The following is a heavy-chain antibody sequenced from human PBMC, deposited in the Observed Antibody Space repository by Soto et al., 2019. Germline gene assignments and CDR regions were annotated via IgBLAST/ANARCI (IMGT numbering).Heavy chain of an antibody. Sequence: ASLKVSCKASGYTLTSYDINWVRQATGQGLEWMGWMNPNSGDRGYAQKFQGRVTMTGNTSISTAYMELSSLRSEDTAVYYCARDSPMVRGVIPFPRYYYGMDVWGQGTTVTVSS. CDR2: MNPNSGDR. D-gene: IGHD3-10*01. V-gene: IGHV1-8*01. CDR3: ARDSPMVRGVIPFPRYYYGMDV. CDR1: GYTLTSYD. J-gene: IGHJ6*02.